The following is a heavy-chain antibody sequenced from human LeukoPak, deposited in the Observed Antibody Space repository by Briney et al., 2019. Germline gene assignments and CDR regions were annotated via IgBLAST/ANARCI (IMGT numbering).Heavy chain of an antibody. D-gene: IGHD3-22*01. CDR2: IYPGDSDT. CDR1: GYSFTSYW. Sequence: GESLKISCKGAGYSFTSYWIGWVRQMPGKGLEWMGIIYPGDSDTRYGPSFQGQVTISADKSISTAYLQWSSLKASDTAIYYCARQYYFDSSGYYYYDYWGQGTLVTVSS. CDR3: ARQYYFDSSGYYYYDY. V-gene: IGHV5-51*01. J-gene: IGHJ4*02.